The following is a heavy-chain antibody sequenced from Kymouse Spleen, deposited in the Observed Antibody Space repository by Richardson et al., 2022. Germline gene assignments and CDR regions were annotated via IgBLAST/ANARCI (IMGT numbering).Heavy chain of an antibody. CDR1: GGSFSGYY. CDR3: ARGYSSGSHFDY. D-gene: IGHD6-19*01. J-gene: IGHJ4*02. CDR2: INHSGST. V-gene: IGHV4-34*01. Sequence: QVQLQQWGAGLLKPSETLSLTCAVYGGSFSGYYWSWIRQPPGKGLEWIGEINHSGSTNYNPSLKSRVTISVDTSKNQFSLKLSSVTAADTAVYYCARGYSSGSHFDYWGQGTLVTVSS.